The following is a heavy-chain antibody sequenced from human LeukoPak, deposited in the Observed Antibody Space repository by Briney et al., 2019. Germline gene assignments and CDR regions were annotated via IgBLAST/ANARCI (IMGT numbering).Heavy chain of an antibody. V-gene: IGHV1-46*01. D-gene: IGHD3-22*01. CDR3: ARADPGDYYDSSGYYYGYFDY. CDR1: GYTFTSYY. Sequence: ASVKVSCKASGYTFTSYYMHWVRQAPGQGLEWMGIINPSGGSTSYARKFQGRVTMTRDTSTSTVYMELSSLRSEDTAVYYCARADPGDYYDSSGYYYGYFDYWGQGTLVTVSS. J-gene: IGHJ4*02. CDR2: INPSGGST.